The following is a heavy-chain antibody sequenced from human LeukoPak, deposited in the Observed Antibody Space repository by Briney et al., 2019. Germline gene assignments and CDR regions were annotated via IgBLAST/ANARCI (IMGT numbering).Heavy chain of an antibody. D-gene: IGHD6-13*01. CDR1: GGSISSYY. J-gene: IGHJ4*02. V-gene: IGHV4-59*01. CDR2: IYYSGST. Sequence: SETLSLTCTVSGGSISSYYWSWIRQPPGKGLEWIGYIYYSGSTNYNPSLKSRVTISVDTSKNQFSLKLSSVTAADTAVHYCARGGPYSSSWYGVDYWGQGTLVTVSS. CDR3: ARGGPYSSSWYGVDY.